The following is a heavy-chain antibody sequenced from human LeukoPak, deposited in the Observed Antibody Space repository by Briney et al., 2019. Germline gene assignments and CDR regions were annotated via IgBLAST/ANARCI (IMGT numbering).Heavy chain of an antibody. CDR3: ARDLSGAFDI. CDR2: IHGGGTT. J-gene: IGHJ3*02. Sequence: SETLSLTCAVYGGSFSGYYWSWIRQPPGKGLEWIGTIHGGGTTNYNPSLKSRVTISVDTSKNQFSLKLSSVTAADTAVYYCARDLSGAFDIWGQGTMVTVSS. CDR1: GGSFSGYY. V-gene: IGHV4-34*01.